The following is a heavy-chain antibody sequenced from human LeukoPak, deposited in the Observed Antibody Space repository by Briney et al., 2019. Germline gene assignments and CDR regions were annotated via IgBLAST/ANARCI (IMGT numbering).Heavy chain of an antibody. Sequence: SETLSLTCTVSGGSISSYYWSWIRQPPGKGLEWIGYIYYSGSTNYNPSLKSRVTISVDTSKNQFSLKLSSVTAADTAVYYCARAYLTYYYDSSGYLDWFDPWGQGTLVTVSS. D-gene: IGHD3-22*01. CDR3: ARAYLTYYYDSSGYLDWFDP. CDR2: IYYSGST. J-gene: IGHJ5*02. V-gene: IGHV4-59*12. CDR1: GGSISSYY.